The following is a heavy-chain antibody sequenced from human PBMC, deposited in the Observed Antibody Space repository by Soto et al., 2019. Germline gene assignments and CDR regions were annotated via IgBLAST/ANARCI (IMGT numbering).Heavy chain of an antibody. J-gene: IGHJ2*01. CDR1: GYTFTSYG. V-gene: IGHV1-18*04. CDR2: ISAYNGNT. D-gene: IGHD5-12*01. Sequence: ASVKVSCKASGYTFTSYGISWVRQAPGQGLEWMGWISAYNGNTNYAQKLQGRVTMTTDTSTSTAYMELRSLRSDDTAVYYCARDAFEMATQRSRYFDLWGRGTLVTVSS. CDR3: ARDAFEMATQRSRYFDL.